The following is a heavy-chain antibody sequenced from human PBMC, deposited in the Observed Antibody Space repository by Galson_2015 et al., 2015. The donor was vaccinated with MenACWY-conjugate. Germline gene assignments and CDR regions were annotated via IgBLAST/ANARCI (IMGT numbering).Heavy chain of an antibody. CDR1: GFILSSTS. J-gene: IGHJ4*02. CDR3: ATKRAPYGGYAVEYYFDH. D-gene: IGHD5-12*01. CDR2: IYSGGCK. V-gene: IGHV3-53*01. Sequence: SLRLSCAASGFILSSTSYMSWVRPAPGKGPEWMSIIYSGGCKYYADSVKGRFTISRDNAKNSVYLQMNNLRAEDTALYYCATKRAPYGGYAVEYYFDHWGQGVLVTVAS.